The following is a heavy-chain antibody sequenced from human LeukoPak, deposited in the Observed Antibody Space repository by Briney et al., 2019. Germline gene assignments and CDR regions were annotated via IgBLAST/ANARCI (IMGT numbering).Heavy chain of an antibody. J-gene: IGHJ4*02. CDR2: ISVYNGNT. CDR3: ARDRYGSGSYCRF. CDR1: GYTFTSYG. V-gene: IGHV1-18*04. Sequence: ASVKVSCKASGYTFTSYGINWVQQAPGQGLEWMGWISVYNGNTNYAQNVQDRVTMTTDTSTSTAYMELRSLRSDDTAVYYCARDRYGSGSYCRFWGQGTLVTVSS. D-gene: IGHD3-10*01.